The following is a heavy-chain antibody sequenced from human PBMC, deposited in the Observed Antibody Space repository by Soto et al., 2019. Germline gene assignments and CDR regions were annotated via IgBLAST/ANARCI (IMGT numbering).Heavy chain of an antibody. CDR3: ASSGIVGIPAGGPGGY. Sequence: EGQLLESGGGLGQPGGSLRLSCAAPGFIFSRFAMSWVRQPPGKGLEWVSSISGSGGGTYYADSVKGRFTISRDNSKNTLYMQMHSLRADDTAVYWCASSGIVGIPAGGPGGYWGQGTLVSVSS. V-gene: IGHV3-23*01. D-gene: IGHD6-13*01. CDR2: ISGSGGGT. CDR1: GFIFSRFA. J-gene: IGHJ4*02.